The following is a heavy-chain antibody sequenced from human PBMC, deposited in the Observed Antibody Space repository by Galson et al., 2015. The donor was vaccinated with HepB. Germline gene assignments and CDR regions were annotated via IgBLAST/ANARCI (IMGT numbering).Heavy chain of an antibody. J-gene: IGHJ1*01. CDR3: ARPTSHLREYFQH. V-gene: IGHV1-69*04. Sequence: SVKVSCKASGGTFSSYAISWVRQAPGQGLEWMGRIIPILGIANYAQKFQGRATITADKSTSTAYMELSSLRSEDTAVYYCARPTSHLREYFQHWGQGTLVTVSS. CDR2: IIPILGIA. CDR1: GGTFSSYA. D-gene: IGHD5-12*01.